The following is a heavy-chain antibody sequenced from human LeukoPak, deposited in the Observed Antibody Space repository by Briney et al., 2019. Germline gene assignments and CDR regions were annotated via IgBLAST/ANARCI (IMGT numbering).Heavy chain of an antibody. J-gene: IGHJ4*02. CDR1: GFTFSSYG. V-gene: IGHV3-30*18. CDR3: AKGYSNYLDY. D-gene: IGHD4-11*01. CDR2: ISDDGANK. Sequence: PGRSLRLSCAASGFTFSSYGMHWVRQAPGKGLEWVAVISDDGANKYYANSVKGRFTISRDNSKNTLYLQMNSLRAEDTAVYYCAKGYSNYLDYWGQGTPVTVSS.